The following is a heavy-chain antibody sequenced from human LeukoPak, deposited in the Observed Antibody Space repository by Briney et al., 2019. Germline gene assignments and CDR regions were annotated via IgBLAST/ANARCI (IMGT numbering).Heavy chain of an antibody. CDR1: GFTFNSYG. Sequence: GGSLRLSCGASGFTFNSYGMHWVRQAPGKGLEWVAVISYDGSDKYYTDSVKGRFTISRDNSKNTLYLKMNSLRAEDTAVYYCAKLPIWSGTFLDYWGQGTLVTVSS. J-gene: IGHJ4*02. CDR3: AKLPIWSGTFLDY. V-gene: IGHV3-30*18. CDR2: ISYDGSDK. D-gene: IGHD3-3*01.